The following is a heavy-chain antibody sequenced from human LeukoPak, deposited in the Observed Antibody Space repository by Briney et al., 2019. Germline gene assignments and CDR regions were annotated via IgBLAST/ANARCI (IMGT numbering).Heavy chain of an antibody. J-gene: IGHJ5*02. D-gene: IGHD3-10*01. V-gene: IGHV5-51*01. CDR3: ARQTMVSSRGFDP. CDR1: GYSFTSYW. Sequence: GESLKISCKGSGYSFTSYWIGWVRQMPGKGLEWMGIIYPGDSDTRYSPSFQGRVTISADKSISTAYLQWSSLKASDTAMYYCARQTMVSSRGFDPWGQGTLVTVSS. CDR2: IYPGDSDT.